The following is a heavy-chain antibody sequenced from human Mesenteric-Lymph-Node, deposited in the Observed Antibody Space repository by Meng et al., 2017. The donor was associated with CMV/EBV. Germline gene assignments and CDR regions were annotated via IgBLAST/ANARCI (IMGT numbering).Heavy chain of an antibody. CDR2: IIPIFGTA. V-gene: IGHV1-69*05. CDR1: GYTLTELS. Sequence: SVKVSCKVSGYTLTELSRHWVRQAPGQGLEWMGGIIPIFGTANYAQKFQGRVTITTDESTSTAYMELSSLRSEDTAVYYCARVMLPYYYYYGMDVWGQGTTVTVSS. J-gene: IGHJ6*02. D-gene: IGHD2-8*01. CDR3: ARVMLPYYYYYGMDV.